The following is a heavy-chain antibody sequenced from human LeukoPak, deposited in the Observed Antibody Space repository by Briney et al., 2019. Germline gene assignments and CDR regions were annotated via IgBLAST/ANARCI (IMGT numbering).Heavy chain of an antibody. CDR1: GFTFSSYS. Sequence: GGSLRLSCAASGFTFSSYSMNWVRQAPGKGLEWVSYISSSSSTIYYADSVKGRFTISRDNAKNSLYLQMNSLRAGDTAVYYCARDDGIAVAGGADYWGQGTLVTVSS. CDR3: ARDDGIAVAGGADY. V-gene: IGHV3-48*04. CDR2: ISSSSSTI. D-gene: IGHD6-19*01. J-gene: IGHJ4*02.